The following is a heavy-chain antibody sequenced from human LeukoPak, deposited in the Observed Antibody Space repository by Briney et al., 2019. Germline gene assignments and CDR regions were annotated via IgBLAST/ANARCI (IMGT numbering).Heavy chain of an antibody. CDR1: GYTFSNYG. V-gene: IGHV1-18*01. D-gene: IGHD3-22*01. J-gene: IGHJ4*02. CDR3: ARDLRIIVVNPLYFDY. Sequence: GASVKVSCKASGYTFSNYGISWVRQAPGQGLEWLGWNNAYNGNTNCAQKLQGRVTMSTDTSTNTAYMELRSLRSDDTAVYYCARDLRIIVVNPLYFDYWGQGTLVTVSP. CDR2: NNAYNGNT.